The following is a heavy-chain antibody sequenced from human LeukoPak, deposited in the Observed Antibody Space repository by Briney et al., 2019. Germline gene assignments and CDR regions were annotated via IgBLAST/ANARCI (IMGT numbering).Heavy chain of an antibody. CDR3: ARNLWFGELLYLDY. V-gene: IGHV4-59*01. D-gene: IGHD3-10*01. J-gene: IGHJ4*02. CDR1: GGSISSYY. CDR2: IYYSGST. Sequence: SETLSLTCTVSGGSISSYYWSWIRQPPGKGLEWIGYIYYSGSTNYNPSLKSRVTISVDTSKNQFSLKLSSVTAADTAVYYCARNLWFGELLYLDYWGQGTLVTVSS.